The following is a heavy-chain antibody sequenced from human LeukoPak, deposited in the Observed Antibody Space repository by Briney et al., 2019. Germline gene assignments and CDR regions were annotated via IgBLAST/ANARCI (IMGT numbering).Heavy chain of an antibody. D-gene: IGHD5-18*01. CDR1: GFTFSSFA. CDR3: AKGWIQIWMPFDY. V-gene: IGHV3-23*01. J-gene: IGHJ4*02. CDR2: ISAKATDS. Sequence: GGSLRLSCAASGFTFSSFAMSWVRQSPGKGLEWVSVISAKATDSFYADSVKGRFTISRDNSKNILYLQKNSLRVEDTAVYYCAKGWIQIWMPFDYWGQGTLVTVSS.